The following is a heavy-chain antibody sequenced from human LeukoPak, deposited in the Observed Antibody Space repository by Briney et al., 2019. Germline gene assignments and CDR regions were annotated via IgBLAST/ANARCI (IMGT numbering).Heavy chain of an antibody. V-gene: IGHV4-59*01. CDR2: FYYSGST. J-gene: IGHJ4*02. CDR3: ARDYYDSSGYPGFDY. CDR1: GGSISSYY. Sequence: SETLSLTCAVSGGSISSYYWSWIRQPPGKGLEWIGYFYYSGSTNYNPSLKSRVTISVDTSKNQFSLKLSSVTAADTAVYYCARDYYDSSGYPGFDYWGQGTLVTVSS. D-gene: IGHD3-22*01.